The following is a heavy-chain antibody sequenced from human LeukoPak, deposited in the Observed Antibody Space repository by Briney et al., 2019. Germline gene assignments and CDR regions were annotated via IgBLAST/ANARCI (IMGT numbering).Heavy chain of an antibody. V-gene: IGHV3-30*03. J-gene: IGHJ6*03. Sequence: GRSLRLSCAASGFTFSSYGMHWVRQAPGKGLEWVAFISYDGDNKYYADSVKGRFTISRDNSKNTLYLQMNSLRAEDTAVYYCTTVNVPAASQGDYYYYYYMDVWGKGTTVTVSS. D-gene: IGHD2-2*01. CDR2: ISYDGDNK. CDR1: GFTFSSYG. CDR3: TTVNVPAASQGDYYYYYYMDV.